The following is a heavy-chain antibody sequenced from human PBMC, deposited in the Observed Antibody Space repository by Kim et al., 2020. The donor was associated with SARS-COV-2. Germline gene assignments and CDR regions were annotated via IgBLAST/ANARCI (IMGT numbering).Heavy chain of an antibody. D-gene: IGHD5-12*01. CDR3: ARSSVVSGYDLLDY. CDR1: GGSISSYY. J-gene: IGHJ4*02. V-gene: IGHV4-59*01. Sequence: SETLSLTCTVSGGSISSYYWSWIRQPPGKGLEWIGYIYYSGSTNYNPSLKIRVTISVDTSKNQFSLKLSSVTAADTAVYYCARSSVVSGYDLLDYWGQGTLVTVSS. CDR2: IYYSGST.